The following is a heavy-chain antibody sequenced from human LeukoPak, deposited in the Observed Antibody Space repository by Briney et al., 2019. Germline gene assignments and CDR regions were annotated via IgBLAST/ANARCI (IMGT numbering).Heavy chain of an antibody. CDR2: ISYDGSNK. D-gene: IGHD5-24*01. J-gene: IGHJ6*02. CDR3: ARDLGEMATIPKHGMDV. V-gene: IGHV3-30*03. Sequence: PGGSLRLSCAASGFTFSSYGMHWVRQAPGKGLEWVAVISYDGSNKYYADSVKGRFTIPRDNSRNTLYLQMNSLRGEDTAVYYCARDLGEMATIPKHGMDVWGQGTTVTVSS. CDR1: GFTFSSYG.